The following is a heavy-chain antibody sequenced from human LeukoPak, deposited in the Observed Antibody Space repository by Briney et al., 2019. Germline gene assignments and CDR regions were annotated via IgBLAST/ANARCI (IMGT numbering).Heavy chain of an antibody. V-gene: IGHV4-39*01. CDR2: IYYSGST. CDR3: ERRISGWYFGY. J-gene: IGHJ4*02. CDR1: GGSINSNSYY. Sequence: PSETLSLTCAVSGGSINSNSYYWGWIRQPPGKGLEWIGTIYYSGSTYYNPSLKSRVTISVDTSKNQFSLTLSSVTAADTAVYYCERRISGWYFGYWGQGTLVTVSS. D-gene: IGHD6-19*01.